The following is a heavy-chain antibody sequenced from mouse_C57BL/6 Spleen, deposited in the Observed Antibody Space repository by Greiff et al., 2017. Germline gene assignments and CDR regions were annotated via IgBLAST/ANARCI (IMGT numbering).Heavy chain of an antibody. CDR2: ISYDGSN. CDR1: GYSITSGYY. Sequence: EVQLQESGPGLVKPSQSLSLTCSVTGYSITSGYYWNWIRQFPGNKLEWMGYISYDGSNNYNPSLKNRISITRDTSKNQFFLTLNSVTTEDTATYYCAREGFAYWGQGTLVTVSA. V-gene: IGHV3-6*01. CDR3: AREGFAY. J-gene: IGHJ3*01.